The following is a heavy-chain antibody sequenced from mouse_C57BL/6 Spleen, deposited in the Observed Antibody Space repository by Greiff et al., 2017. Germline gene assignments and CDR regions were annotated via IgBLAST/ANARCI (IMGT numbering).Heavy chain of an antibody. V-gene: IGHV3-6*01. D-gene: IGHD1-1*01. CDR2: ISYDGSN. CDR3: ARDHYGSSARDY. J-gene: IGHJ4*01. CDR1: GYSITSGYY. Sequence: EVQLQESGPGLVKPSQSLSLTCSVTGYSITSGYYWNWIRQFPGNKLEWMGYISYDGSNNYNPSLKNRISITRDTSKNQFFLKLNSVTTEDTATYYCARDHYGSSARDYWGQGTSVTVSS.